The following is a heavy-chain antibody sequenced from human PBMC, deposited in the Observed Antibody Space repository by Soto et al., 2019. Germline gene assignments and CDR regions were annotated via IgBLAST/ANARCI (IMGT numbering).Heavy chain of an antibody. CDR1: GYTLSRYA. CDR3: ARESASALYCDTTTYYSFGY. V-gene: IGHV3-23*01. Sequence: GGSLRLPWVAAGYTLSRYAMTWVSQAPGQGLEWVASSTNDYVRTYYGDSVKGRFILSRDNPKNTLSLQMDSLKPEDTGLYFCARESASALYCDTTTYYSFGYWGQVTPVTASS. CDR2: STNDYVRT. J-gene: IGHJ4*02. D-gene: IGHD3-22*01.